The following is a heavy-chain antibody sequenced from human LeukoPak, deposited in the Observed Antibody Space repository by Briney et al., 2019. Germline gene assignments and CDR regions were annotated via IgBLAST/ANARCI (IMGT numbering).Heavy chain of an antibody. J-gene: IGHJ4*02. CDR1: GGSISSYY. V-gene: IGHV4-4*07. Sequence: PSETLSLTCTVSGGSISSYYWSWIRQPAGKGLEWIGRIYTSGSTNYNPSLKSRVTMSVDTSKNQFSLELSSVTAADTAVYYCAREMYTSGSWGRYFDYWGQGTLVTVSS. D-gene: IGHD6-19*01. CDR3: AREMYTSGSWGRYFDY. CDR2: IYTSGST.